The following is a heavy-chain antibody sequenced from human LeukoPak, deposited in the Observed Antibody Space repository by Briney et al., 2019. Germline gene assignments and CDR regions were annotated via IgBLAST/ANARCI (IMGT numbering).Heavy chain of an antibody. CDR1: GGSISSSSYY. Sequence: SETLSLTCTVSGGSISSSSYYWGWIRQPPGKGLEWIGSIYYSGSTYYNPSLKSRVTISVDTSKNQFSLKLSSVTAADTAVYYCARRDIVVLGYWGQGTLVTVSS. CDR2: IYYSGST. J-gene: IGHJ4*02. D-gene: IGHD2-15*01. V-gene: IGHV4-39*01. CDR3: ARRDIVVLGY.